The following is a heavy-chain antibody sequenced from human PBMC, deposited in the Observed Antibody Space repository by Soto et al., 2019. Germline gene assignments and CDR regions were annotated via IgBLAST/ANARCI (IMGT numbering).Heavy chain of an antibody. CDR3: AKAPRLPGLGMVV. CDR1: GFTFSSYW. V-gene: IGHV3-74*01. J-gene: IGHJ6*02. Sequence: GSLRLSCAASGFTFSSYWMHWVRQAPGKGLVWVSHINSDGNSATYADSVEGRFTISRDNSKNTLYLQMNSLRAEDTAVYYCAKAPRLPGLGMVVWGQGTTVTVSS. CDR2: INSDGNSA.